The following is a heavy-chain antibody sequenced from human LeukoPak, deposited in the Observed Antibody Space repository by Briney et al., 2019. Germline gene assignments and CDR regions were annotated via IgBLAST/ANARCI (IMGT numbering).Heavy chain of an antibody. D-gene: IGHD5-18*01. CDR3: ARDNAVDTAMAEDYYGMDV. J-gene: IGHJ6*02. Sequence: GGSLRLSCAASGFTFSSYAMHWVRQASGKGLEWVAVISYDGSNKYYADSVKGRFTISRDNSKNTLYLQMNSLRAEDTAMYYCARDNAVDTAMAEDYYGMDVWGQGTTVTVSS. V-gene: IGHV3-30-3*01. CDR1: GFTFSSYA. CDR2: ISYDGSNK.